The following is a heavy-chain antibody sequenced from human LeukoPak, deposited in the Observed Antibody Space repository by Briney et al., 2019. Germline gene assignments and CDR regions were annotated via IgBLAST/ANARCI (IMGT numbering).Heavy chain of an antibody. CDR1: GDSISSYY. CDR2: IYYSGST. Sequence: PSETLSLTCTVSGDSISSYYWSWIRQPPGKGLEWIGYIYYSGSTNYNPPLKSRVTISVDTSKKQLSLKLSSVTAADTAVYYCARGSILDAAGSPFADHWGQGTLVTVSS. CDR3: ARGSILDAAGSPFADH. V-gene: IGHV4-59*01. J-gene: IGHJ4*02. D-gene: IGHD6-13*01.